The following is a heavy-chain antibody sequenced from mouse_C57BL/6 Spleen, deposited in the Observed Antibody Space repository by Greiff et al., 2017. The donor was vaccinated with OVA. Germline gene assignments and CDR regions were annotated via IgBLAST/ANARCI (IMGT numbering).Heavy chain of an antibody. CDR3: ARHGDYDRYFDV. Sequence: EVQGVESGGGLVQPGGSLKLSCAASGFTFSDYYMYWVRQTPEKRLEWVAYISNGGGSTYYPDTVKGRFTFSRDNAKNTLYLQMSRLKSEDTAMYYCARHGDYDRYFDVWGTGTTVTVSS. J-gene: IGHJ1*03. CDR1: GFTFSDYY. V-gene: IGHV5-12*01. D-gene: IGHD2-4*01. CDR2: ISNGGGST.